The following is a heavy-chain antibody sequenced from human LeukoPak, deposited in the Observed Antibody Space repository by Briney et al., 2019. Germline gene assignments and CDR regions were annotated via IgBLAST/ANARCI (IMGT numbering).Heavy chain of an antibody. CDR1: GFTFSSYA. CDR3: ARDGALSSGWYGRHYYSGMDV. V-gene: IGHV3-64*01. D-gene: IGHD6-19*01. Sequence: GGSLRLSCAASGFTFSSYAMHWVRQAPGKGLEYVSAISSNGGSTYYANSVKGRFTISRDNSKNTLYLQMGSLRAEDMAVYYCARDGALSSGWYGRHYYSGMDVWGQGTTVTVSS. J-gene: IGHJ6*02. CDR2: ISSNGGST.